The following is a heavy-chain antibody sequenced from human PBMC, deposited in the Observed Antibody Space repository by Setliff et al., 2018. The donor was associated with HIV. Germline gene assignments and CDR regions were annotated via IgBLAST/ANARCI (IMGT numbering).Heavy chain of an antibody. D-gene: IGHD3-10*01. Sequence: SETLSLTCTVSGDSISSYYWSWIRQPPGKGLEWIGYIYTSGITDYNPSLKIRVTISGDTSKNQFSLKLSSVTAADTAVYYCARDRRGYYYGSGSCYMDVWGTGTTVTVSS. CDR1: GDSISSYY. J-gene: IGHJ6*03. CDR2: IYTSGIT. CDR3: ARDRRGYYYGSGSCYMDV. V-gene: IGHV4-4*08.